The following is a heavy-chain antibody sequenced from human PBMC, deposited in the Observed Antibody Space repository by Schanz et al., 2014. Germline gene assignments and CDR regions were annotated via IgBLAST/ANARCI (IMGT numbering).Heavy chain of an antibody. J-gene: IGHJ4*02. CDR1: GFTFSDHS. V-gene: IGHV3-72*01. CDR3: VRLGVHDY. Sequence: EVQLVESGGGMVQPGGSLRLSCAASGFTFSDHSMDWVRQAPGKGLEWVARITNKPNNYNTEYAASVKGIFTITRGDSRNSPYLHMSSLKTEDTPGYYCVRLGVHDYWGQGTLVTVSA. CDR2: ITNKPNNYNT.